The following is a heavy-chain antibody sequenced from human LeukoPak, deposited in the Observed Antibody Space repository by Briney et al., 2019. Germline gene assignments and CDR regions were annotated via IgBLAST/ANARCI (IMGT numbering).Heavy chain of an antibody. CDR3: ASSTLRYFDWFPNDY. CDR1: GGTFSSYA. CDR2: INTNTGNP. J-gene: IGHJ4*02. D-gene: IGHD3-9*01. Sequence: ASVKVSCKASGGTFSSYAISWVRQAPGQGLEWMGWINTNTGNPTYAQGFTGRFVFSLDTSVSTAYLQISSLKAEDTAVYYCASSTLRYFDWFPNDYWGQGTLVTVSS. V-gene: IGHV7-4-1*02.